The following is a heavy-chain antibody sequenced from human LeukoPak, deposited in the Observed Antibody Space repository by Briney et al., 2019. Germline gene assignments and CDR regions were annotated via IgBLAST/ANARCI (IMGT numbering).Heavy chain of an antibody. Sequence: SETLSLTCTVSGGSISSSSYYWGWIRQPPGKGLEWIGSIYYSGSTYYNPSLKSRVTISVDTSKTQFSLKLSSVTAADTAVYYCARKEGIAAAGHFDYWGQGTLVTVSS. D-gene: IGHD6-13*01. CDR2: IYYSGST. J-gene: IGHJ4*02. V-gene: IGHV4-39*01. CDR1: GGSISSSSYY. CDR3: ARKEGIAAAGHFDY.